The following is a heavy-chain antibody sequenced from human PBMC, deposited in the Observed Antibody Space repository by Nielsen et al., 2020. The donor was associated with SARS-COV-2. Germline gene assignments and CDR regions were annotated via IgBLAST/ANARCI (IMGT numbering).Heavy chain of an antibody. CDR3: ARTMVRGVMIYYFDY. CDR1: GGSFSGYY. V-gene: IGHV4-59*01. Sequence: SETLSLTCAVYGGSFSGYYWSWIRQPPGKGLEWIGYIYYSGSTNYNPSLKSRVTISVDTSKNQFSLKLSSVTAADTAVYYCARTMVRGVMIYYFDYWGQGTLVTVSS. J-gene: IGHJ4*02. D-gene: IGHD3-10*01. CDR2: IYYSGST.